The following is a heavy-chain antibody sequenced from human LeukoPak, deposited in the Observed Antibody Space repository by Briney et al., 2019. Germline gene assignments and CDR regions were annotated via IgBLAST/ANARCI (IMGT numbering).Heavy chain of an antibody. Sequence: GGSLRLSCAASGFXFSSYEINWVRQAPGKGLEWVSYISSSGSTIYYADSVKGRFTISRDNAKNSLYLQMNSLRAEDTAVYYCARADYDSSGFPFDYWGQGTLVTVSS. CDR3: ARADYDSSGFPFDY. CDR1: GFXFSSYE. D-gene: IGHD3-22*01. V-gene: IGHV3-48*03. J-gene: IGHJ4*02. CDR2: ISSSGSTI.